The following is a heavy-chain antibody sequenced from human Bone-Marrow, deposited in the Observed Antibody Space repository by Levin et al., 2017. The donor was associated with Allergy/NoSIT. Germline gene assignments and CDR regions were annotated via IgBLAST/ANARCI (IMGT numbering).Heavy chain of an antibody. CDR2: ISSSGSTI. CDR3: ARDGYSSSPFDP. D-gene: IGHD6-6*01. Sequence: GESLKISCAASGFTFSDYYMSWIRQAPGKGLEWVSYISSSGSTIYYADSVKGRFTISRDNAKNSLYLQMNSLRAEDTAVYYCARDGYSSSPFDPWGQGTLVTVSS. V-gene: IGHV3-11*01. CDR1: GFTFSDYY. J-gene: IGHJ5*02.